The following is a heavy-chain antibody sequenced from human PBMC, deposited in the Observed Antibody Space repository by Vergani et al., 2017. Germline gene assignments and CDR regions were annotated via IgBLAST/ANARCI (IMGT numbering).Heavy chain of an antibody. J-gene: IGHJ5*02. CDR1: GGSISSGDDY. V-gene: IGHV4-30-4*01. D-gene: IGHD2-15*01. CDR3: TRHWAEVAAKNWFDP. Sequence: QVQLQESGPGLVKPSQTLSLTCTVSGGSISSGDDYWSWIRQPPGKGLEWIGYIYYSGSTYYNPSLESRVAMSVDTSKSQFSLNLSSVTAADTAVYYCTRHWAEVAAKNWFDPWGQGTLVTVSS. CDR2: IYYSGST.